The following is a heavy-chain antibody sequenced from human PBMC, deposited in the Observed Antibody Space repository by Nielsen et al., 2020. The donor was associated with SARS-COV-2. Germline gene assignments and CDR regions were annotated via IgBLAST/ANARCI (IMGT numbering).Heavy chain of an antibody. Sequence: LKISCAASGFTFDDYAMHWVRQAPGKGLEWVSLIKWDGGSTYYADSVKGRFTISRDNSKNTLYLQMNSLRAEDTALYYCSNVIGSSWHWIQIDYWGQGTLVTVSS. J-gene: IGHJ4*02. D-gene: IGHD6-13*01. V-gene: IGHV3-43D*03. CDR3: SNVIGSSWHWIQIDY. CDR1: GFTFDDYA. CDR2: IKWDGGST.